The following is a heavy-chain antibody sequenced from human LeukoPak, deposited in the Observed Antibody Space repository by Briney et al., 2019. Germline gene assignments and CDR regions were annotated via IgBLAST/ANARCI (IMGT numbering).Heavy chain of an antibody. CDR1: GFTFSSYG. D-gene: IGHD1-26*01. J-gene: IGHJ6*03. CDR2: IRYDGSNK. Sequence: QSGGSLRLSCAASGFTFSSYGMHWVRQAPGKGLEWVAFIRYDGSNKYYADSVKGRFTISRDNSKNTLYLQMNSLRAEDTAVYYCAKDLLPVGANYYYMDVWGKGTTVTVSS. CDR3: AKDLLPVGANYYYMDV. V-gene: IGHV3-30*02.